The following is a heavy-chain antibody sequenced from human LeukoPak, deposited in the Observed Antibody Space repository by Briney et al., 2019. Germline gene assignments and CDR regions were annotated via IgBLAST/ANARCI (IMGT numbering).Heavy chain of an antibody. CDR3: ARETSEGDPEPTGYFDY. V-gene: IGHV1-18*01. D-gene: IGHD1-1*01. J-gene: IGHJ4*02. CDR2: ISGYNGRT. CDR1: GYYFPVFG. Sequence: ASVKVSCKTSGYYFPVFGISWVRQAPGQGLEWMGWISGYNGRTIYAQTVQDRVTMTTDTSTTTVYMELRSLKFNDTAVYHCARETSEGDPEPTGYFDYWGQGSLVIASS.